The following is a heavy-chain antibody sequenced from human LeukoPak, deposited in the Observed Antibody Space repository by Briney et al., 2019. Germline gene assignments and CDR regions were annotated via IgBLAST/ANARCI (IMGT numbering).Heavy chain of an antibody. J-gene: IGHJ5*02. D-gene: IGHD3-10*01. CDR2: ITPVINTA. V-gene: IGHV1-69*08. CDR3: ARVNLRGSNYNWFDP. Sequence: SVKVSCKTSGGTFLSHTFSWVRQAPGQGLEWMGRITPVINTANYAQTFQGRVSIYADKSTTTVYMDLSGLRPDDTAVYYCARVNLRGSNYNWFDPWGQGTRVTVSS. CDR1: GGTFLSHT.